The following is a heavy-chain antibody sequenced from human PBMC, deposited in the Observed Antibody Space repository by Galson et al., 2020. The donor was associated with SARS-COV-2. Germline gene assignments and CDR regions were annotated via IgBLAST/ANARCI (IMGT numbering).Heavy chain of an antibody. V-gene: IGHV3-72*01. Sequence: QLGESLKISCAASGFTFSDHYMDWVRQAPGKGLEWVGRIRNKVHSYETLYAASVKGRFTLLRDDSENSLYLQMDSLKTEDTAVYFCVRTSYSGSFTDRFGYWYFDLWGRGTLVTVSS. D-gene: IGHD1-26*01. CDR1: GFTFSDHY. CDR3: VRTSYSGSFTDRFGYWYFDL. CDR2: IRNKVHSYET. J-gene: IGHJ2*01.